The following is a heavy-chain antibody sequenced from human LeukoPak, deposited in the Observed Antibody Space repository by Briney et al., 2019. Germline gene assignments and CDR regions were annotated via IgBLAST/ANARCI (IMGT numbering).Heavy chain of an antibody. CDR3: ARGGYNYMDV. V-gene: IGHV4-30-2*01. CDR2: IYHSGST. J-gene: IGHJ6*03. CDR1: GGSISSGGYY. Sequence: SQTLSLTCTVPGGSISSGGYYWSWIRQPPGKGLEWIGYIYHSGSTNYNPSLKSRVTMSVDTSKNQFSLKLSSVTAADTAVYYCARGGYNYMDVWGKGTTVTVSS.